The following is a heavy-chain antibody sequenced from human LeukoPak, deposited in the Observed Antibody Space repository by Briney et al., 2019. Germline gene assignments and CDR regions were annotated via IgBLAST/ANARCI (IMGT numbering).Heavy chain of an antibody. Sequence: GSLRLSCSASGITFSSHALKLVRPAPGKGLEWVSGFSGSGGSTYYADSVKGRFTISRDNSKNTLYPQMNSLRAEDTAVYYCAKDPDCTSGICYTFFDYWGQGTLVTVSS. D-gene: IGHD2-8*01. J-gene: IGHJ4*02. CDR1: GITFSSHA. CDR2: FSGSGGST. V-gene: IGHV3-23*01. CDR3: AKDPDCTSGICYTFFDY.